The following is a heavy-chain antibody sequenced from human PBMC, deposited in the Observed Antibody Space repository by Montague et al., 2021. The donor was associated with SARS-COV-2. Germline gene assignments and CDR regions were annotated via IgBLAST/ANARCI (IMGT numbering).Heavy chain of an antibody. CDR2: TSERGDA. J-gene: IGHJ6*02. Sequence: SETLSLTCSVSGGSMTDYYWSWIRQAPGKGLEWIGFTSERGDAKSNPSLASRLTIKMDTSNNQFSLKLWSVTAADTAGYYCARNPASDQQTGTPNYGLGVWGQGTTVTVSS. CDR1: GGSMTDYY. CDR3: ARNPASDQQTGTPNYGLGV. V-gene: IGHV4-59*01. D-gene: IGHD1-7*01.